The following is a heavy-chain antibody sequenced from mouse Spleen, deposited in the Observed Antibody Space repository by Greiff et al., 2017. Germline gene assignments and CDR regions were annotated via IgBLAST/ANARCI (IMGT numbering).Heavy chain of an antibody. CDR2: ISTYYGDA. J-gene: IGHJ1*01. Sequence: QVQLQQSGAELVRPGVSVKISCKGSGYTFTDYAMHWVKQSHAKSLEWIGVISTYYGDASYNQKFKGKATMTVDKSSSTAYMELARLTSEDSAIYYCAREGYGNYWYFDVWGAGTTVTVSS. V-gene: IGHV1S137*01. CDR1: GYTFTDYA. CDR3: AREGYGNYWYFDV. D-gene: IGHD2-1*01.